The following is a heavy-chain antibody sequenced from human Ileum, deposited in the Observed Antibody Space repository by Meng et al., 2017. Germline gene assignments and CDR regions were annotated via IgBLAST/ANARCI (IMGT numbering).Heavy chain of an antibody. CDR2: TIPILATT. V-gene: IGHV1-69*16. CDR3: AVSDTRYYGSGAYFVF. Sequence: SVKVSCKASGGAFSSYSINWVRQASGQGLEWMGGTIPILATTNYAQSFQGGVTITTDESTTTAYMELRSLRSEDTAVYYCAVSDTRYYGSGAYFVFWGQGTLVTVSS. J-gene: IGHJ4*02. D-gene: IGHD3-10*01. CDR1: GGAFSSYS.